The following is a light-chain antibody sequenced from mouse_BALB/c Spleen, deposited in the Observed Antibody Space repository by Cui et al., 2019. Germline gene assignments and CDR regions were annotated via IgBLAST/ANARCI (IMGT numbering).Light chain of an antibody. CDR2: SAS. J-gene: IGKJ2*01. V-gene: IGKV6-13*01. Sequence: DIVMTQSQQFMSTSVGDRVSITCKASQQVGTAVAWYQQKPGQSPKLLIYSASNRYTGVPDRCTGSGSGTDFTRTISNMQSEDLADYFGQEYSSYYTFGGGTKLEIK. CDR3: QEYSSYYT. CDR1: QQVGTA.